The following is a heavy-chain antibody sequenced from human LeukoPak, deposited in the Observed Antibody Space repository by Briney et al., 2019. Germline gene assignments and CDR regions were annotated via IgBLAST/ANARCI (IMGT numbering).Heavy chain of an antibody. J-gene: IGHJ4*02. CDR3: ARELGDEAAGKVDIPYFDY. CDR2: IKQDGSEK. D-gene: IGHD3-16*01. Sequence: GGSLRLSCAASGFTFSSYWMSWVRQAPGKGLEWVANIKQDGSEKYYVDSVKGRFTISRDNAKNSLYLQMNSLRAEDTAVYYCARELGDEAAGKVDIPYFDYWGQGTLVTVSS. V-gene: IGHV3-7*01. CDR1: GFTFSSYW.